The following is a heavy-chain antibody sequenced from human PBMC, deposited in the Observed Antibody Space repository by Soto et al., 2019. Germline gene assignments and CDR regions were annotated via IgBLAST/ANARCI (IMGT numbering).Heavy chain of an antibody. CDR3: PRVRSPLYVTSSAFAI. CDR1: GFTFSSYA. J-gene: IGHJ3*02. V-gene: IGHV3-23*01. D-gene: IGHD3-10*02. Sequence: EVQLLESGGGLVQPGGSLRLSCAASGFTFSSYAMNWVRQAPGKGLEWVSVVSGSGGSTYYTDSVKGRFTVSRDNSKNTLYLQMNSLRAEDTAVYFCPRVRSPLYVTSSAFAIWGQGIMVTVSS. CDR2: VSGSGGST.